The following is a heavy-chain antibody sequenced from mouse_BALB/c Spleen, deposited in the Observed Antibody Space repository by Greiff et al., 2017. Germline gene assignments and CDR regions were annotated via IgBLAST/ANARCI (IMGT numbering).Heavy chain of an antibody. CDR3: ARGGYYPHYAMDY. CDR1: GYAFSSYW. J-gene: IGHJ4*01. D-gene: IGHD2-3*01. Sequence: VQLQQSGAELVRPGSSVKISCKASGYAFSSYWMNWVKQRPGQGLEWIGQIYPGDGDTNYNGKFKGKATLTADKSSSTAYMQLSSLTSEDSAVYFCARGGYYPHYAMDYWGQGTSVTVSS. V-gene: IGHV1-80*01. CDR2: IYPGDGDT.